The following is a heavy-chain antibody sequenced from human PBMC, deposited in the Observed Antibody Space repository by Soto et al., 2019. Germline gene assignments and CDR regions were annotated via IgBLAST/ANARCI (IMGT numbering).Heavy chain of an antibody. V-gene: IGHV4-59*01. D-gene: IGHD6-13*01. CDR2: IYYSGST. J-gene: IGHJ5*02. CDR1: GGSISSYY. Sequence: QVQLQESGPGLVKPSETLSLTCTVSGGSISSYYWSWIRQPPGKVLAWIGYIYYSGSTNYNPSIKGRVTISVDTSKNHFSLKLSAVTVADTAVYYCARLLWGRAADGRGFDPWGQGSLVTVSS. CDR3: ARLLWGRAADGRGFDP.